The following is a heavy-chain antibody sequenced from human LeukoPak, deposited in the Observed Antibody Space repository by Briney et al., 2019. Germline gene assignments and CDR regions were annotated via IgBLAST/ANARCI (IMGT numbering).Heavy chain of an antibody. Sequence: KPSETLSLTCAVYGGSFSGYYWSWIRQPAGKGLEWIGRIYTSGSTNYNPSLKSRVTMSVDTSKNQFSLKLSSVTAADTAVYYCARGDRVGAGVFDYWGQGTLVTVSS. D-gene: IGHD1-26*01. J-gene: IGHJ4*02. CDR3: ARGDRVGAGVFDY. CDR1: GGSFSGYY. V-gene: IGHV4-59*10. CDR2: IYTSGST.